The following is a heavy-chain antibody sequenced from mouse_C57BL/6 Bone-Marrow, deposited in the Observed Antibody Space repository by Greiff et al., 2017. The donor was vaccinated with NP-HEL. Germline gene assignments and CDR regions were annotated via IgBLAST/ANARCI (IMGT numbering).Heavy chain of an antibody. CDR2: IRSKSNNSAT. Sequence: EVKLLESGGGLVQPKGSLKLSCAASGFSFNTYAMNWVRQAPGKGLEWVARIRSKSNNSATYYADSVKDRFTISRDDSESMLYLQMNNLKTEDTAMYYCVRGNTSMDYWGQGTTVTVSS. V-gene: IGHV10-1*01. CDR3: VRGNTSMDY. J-gene: IGHJ4*01. CDR1: GFSFNTYA.